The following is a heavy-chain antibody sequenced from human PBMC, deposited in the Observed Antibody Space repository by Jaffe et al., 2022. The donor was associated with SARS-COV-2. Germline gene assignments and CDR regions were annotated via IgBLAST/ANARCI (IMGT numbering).Heavy chain of an antibody. Sequence: QVQLVESGGGVVQPGRSLRLSCAASGFTFSSYGIHWVRQAPGKGLEWVAVISFDGNNKYYADSVKGRFTTSRDNSKNTLYLQMNSLRAEDTAVYYCAKDVVVVTGVYGMDVWGHGTTVTVSS. CDR2: ISFDGNNK. D-gene: IGHD2-21*02. CDR3: AKDVVVVTGVYGMDV. V-gene: IGHV3-30*18. CDR1: GFTFSSYG. J-gene: IGHJ6*02.